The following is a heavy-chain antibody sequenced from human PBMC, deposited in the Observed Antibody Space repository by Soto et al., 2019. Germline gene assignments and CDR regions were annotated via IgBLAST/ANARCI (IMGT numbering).Heavy chain of an antibody. J-gene: IGHJ4*02. CDR2: ITWNGGSI. CDR3: AKGERDFTVTPYAGGFDY. V-gene: IGHV3-9*01. CDR1: GFTFDDYA. Sequence: VQLVESGGGWVQPGRSLRLSCAASGFTFDDYAMQWVRQAPGKGLEWVSGITWNGGSIGYADSVKGRFTISRDNARNSLYLQMNSLIPEDTALYYCAKGERDFTVTPYAGGFDYWGQGALVTVSS. D-gene: IGHD4-17*01.